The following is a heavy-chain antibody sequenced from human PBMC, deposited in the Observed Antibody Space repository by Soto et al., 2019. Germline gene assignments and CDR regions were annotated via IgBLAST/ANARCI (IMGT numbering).Heavy chain of an antibody. CDR2: VYYSGTT. V-gene: IGHV4-59*01. CDR3: ARAPRDAIPDY. CDR1: NGSISNYY. Sequence: LSLTCTVSNGSISNYYWTWIRQSPGKGLEWIGFVYYSGTTNYNPSLKSRVTISLHTSKNQFSLKLTSVTAADTAVYYCARAPRDAIPDYWGQGTLVTVSS. J-gene: IGHJ4*02. D-gene: IGHD2-2*01.